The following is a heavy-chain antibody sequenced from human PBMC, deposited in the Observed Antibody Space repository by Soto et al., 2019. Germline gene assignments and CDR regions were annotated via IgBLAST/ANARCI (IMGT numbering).Heavy chain of an antibody. V-gene: IGHV3-9*01. J-gene: IGHJ3*02. Sequence: EVQLVESGGGLVQPGRSLRLSCAASGFTFDDYAMHWVRQARGKGLEWVSGISWNSGSIGYADSVKGRFTISRDNAKNSMYLQVTSLRAEDTALYYCEKWADYGYRKEAFDIWGQGTMVTVSS. D-gene: IGHD4-17*01. CDR2: ISWNSGSI. CDR1: GFTFDDYA. CDR3: EKWADYGYRKEAFDI.